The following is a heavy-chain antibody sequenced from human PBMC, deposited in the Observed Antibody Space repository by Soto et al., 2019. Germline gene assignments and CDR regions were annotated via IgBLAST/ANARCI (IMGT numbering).Heavy chain of an antibody. Sequence: ASVKVSCKASVYTFTSYAMHCVRHSPGQMLEWMLWINAGNGNTKYSQKFQGRVTITRDTSASTAYMELSSLRSEDTAVYYCVREDNWNYCWFEPWGQGTLVTVSS. CDR1: VYTFTSYA. CDR2: INAGNGNT. J-gene: IGHJ5*02. D-gene: IGHD1-7*01. CDR3: VREDNWNYCWFEP. V-gene: IGHV1-3*01.